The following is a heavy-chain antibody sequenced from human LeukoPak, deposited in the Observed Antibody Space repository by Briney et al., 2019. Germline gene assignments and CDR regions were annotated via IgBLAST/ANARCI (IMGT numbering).Heavy chain of an antibody. CDR1: GFTFGDYA. Sequence: GGSLRLSCTASGFTFGDYAMSWVRQAPGKGLEWVGFIRSEACGGTTEYAASVKGRFTISRDDSKSIAYLQMNSLKTEDTAVYYCTRGSDAFDIWGQGTMVTVSS. CDR3: TRGSDAFDI. J-gene: IGHJ3*02. CDR2: IRSEACGGTT. V-gene: IGHV3-49*04.